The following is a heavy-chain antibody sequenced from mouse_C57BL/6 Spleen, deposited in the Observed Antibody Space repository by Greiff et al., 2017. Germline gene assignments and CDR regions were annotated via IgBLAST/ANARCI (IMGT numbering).Heavy chain of an antibody. D-gene: IGHD1-1*01. CDR1: GYSITSGYY. J-gene: IGHJ4*01. Sequence: ESGPGLVKPSQSLSLTCSVTGYSITSGYYWNWLRQFPGNKLEWMGYISYDGSNNYNPSLKNRFSITRDTSKNQFFLKLNSVTTEDTATYYCARGITTVVATEAMDYWGQGTSVTVSS. V-gene: IGHV3-6*01. CDR3: ARGITTVVATEAMDY. CDR2: ISYDGSN.